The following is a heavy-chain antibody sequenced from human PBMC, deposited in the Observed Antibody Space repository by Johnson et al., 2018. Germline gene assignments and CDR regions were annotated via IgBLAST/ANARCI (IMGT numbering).Heavy chain of an antibody. D-gene: IGHD2-2*01. CDR2: IWYDGSNK. CDR1: GFTFSSYG. CDR3: ARAPGSAARYYYYGMDV. Sequence: LVESGGGVVQPGXSLRLSCAASGFTFSSYGMHWVRQAPGKGLEWVAVIWYDGSNKYYADSVKGRFTISRDNSKNTLYLQMNSRRAEDTAVYYCARAPGSAARYYYYGMDVWGQGTTVTVSS. V-gene: IGHV3-33*01. J-gene: IGHJ6*02.